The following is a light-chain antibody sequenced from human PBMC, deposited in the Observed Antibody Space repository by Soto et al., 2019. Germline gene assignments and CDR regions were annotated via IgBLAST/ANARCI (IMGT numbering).Light chain of an antibody. CDR3: QQSYSTPRT. V-gene: IGKV1-39*01. CDR1: QSISSY. J-gene: IGKJ1*01. CDR2: AAS. Sequence: DIPMTQSPSSLSASVGDRVTITCRASQSISSYLNWYQQKPGKAPKLLIYAASSLQSVVPSRFSGSGSGTDFTLTISSLQPEEFATCYCQQSYSTPRTFGQGTKVEIK.